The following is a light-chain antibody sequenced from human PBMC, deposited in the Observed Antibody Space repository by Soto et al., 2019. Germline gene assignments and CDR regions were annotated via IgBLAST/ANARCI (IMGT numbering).Light chain of an antibody. J-gene: IGKJ1*01. CDR2: GAS. CDR1: QSVSSSY. V-gene: IGKV3-20*01. Sequence: EIVLTQSPGTLSLSPGERATLSCRASQSVSSSYLAWYQQKPGQAPRLLIYGASSRATGIPDRFSGSGSGTDFTLTISRLEPEDCAVYYCQQYGGSRAFGQGTKVEIK. CDR3: QQYGGSRA.